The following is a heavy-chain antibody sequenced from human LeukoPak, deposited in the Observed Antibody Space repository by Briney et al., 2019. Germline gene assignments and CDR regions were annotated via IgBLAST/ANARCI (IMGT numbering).Heavy chain of an antibody. D-gene: IGHD3-22*01. CDR2: ICTSGST. Sequence: PSETLSLTCTVSGGSISSGSYYWSWIRQPAGKGLEWIGRICTSGSTNYNPSLKSRVTISVDTSKNQFSLKLSSVTAADTAVYYCARGYFITMIVRDAFDIWGQGTMVTVSS. CDR3: ARGYFITMIVRDAFDI. J-gene: IGHJ3*02. CDR1: GGSISSGSYY. V-gene: IGHV4-61*02.